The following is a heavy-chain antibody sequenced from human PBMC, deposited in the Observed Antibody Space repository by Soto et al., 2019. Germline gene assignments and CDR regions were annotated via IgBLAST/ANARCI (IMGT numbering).Heavy chain of an antibody. V-gene: IGHV3-23*01. CDR1: GFTFSSYA. J-gene: IGHJ4*02. CDR2: VSGSGGST. D-gene: IGHD6-13*01. Sequence: EVQLLESGGGLVQPGGSLRLSCAASGFTFSSYAMRWVRQAPGKGLEWVSAVSGSGGSTYYADSVKGRFTISRDNSKNTLYLQVNSLSAEDTAVYYCGRRGPGTYFGYWGQGTLVTVSS. CDR3: GRRGPGTYFGY.